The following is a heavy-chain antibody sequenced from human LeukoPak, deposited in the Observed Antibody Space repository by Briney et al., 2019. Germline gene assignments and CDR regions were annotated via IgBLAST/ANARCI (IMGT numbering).Heavy chain of an antibody. CDR3: ARWGWHYDSSGFDY. CDR1: GYTFSSYA. J-gene: IGHJ4*02. CDR2: ISYDGSNK. V-gene: IGHV3-30-3*01. D-gene: IGHD3-22*01. Sequence: GRSLRLSCAGSGYTFSSYAMHWVRQAPGKGLEWVAVISYDGSNKYYADSVKGRFTISRDNSKNTLYLQMNSLRAEDTAVYYCARWGWHYDSSGFDYWGQGTLVTVSS.